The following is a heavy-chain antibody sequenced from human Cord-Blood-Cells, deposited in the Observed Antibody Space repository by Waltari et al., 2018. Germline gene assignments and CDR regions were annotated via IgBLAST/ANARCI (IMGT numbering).Heavy chain of an antibody. CDR3: ARDSGSSGYYYYYYYMDV. Sequence: QVQLQESGPGLVKPSETLSLTCTVSGGSISSYYWSWIRQPLGKGLEWIGYIYYSGSTNYNPSLKSRVTIAVDTSKNQFSLKLSSVTAADTAVYYCARDSGSSGYYYYYYYMDVWGKGTTVTVSS. CDR2: IYYSGST. CDR1: GGSISSYY. V-gene: IGHV4-59*01. J-gene: IGHJ6*03. D-gene: IGHD3-22*01.